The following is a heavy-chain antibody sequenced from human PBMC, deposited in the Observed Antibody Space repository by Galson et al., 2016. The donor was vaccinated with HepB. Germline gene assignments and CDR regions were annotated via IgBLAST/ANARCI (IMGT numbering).Heavy chain of an antibody. J-gene: IGHJ4*02. CDR1: GFSFSSYA. V-gene: IGHV3-48*01. CDR2: ISSSSSVI. Sequence: SLRLSCAASGFSFSSYAMNWVRQVPGKGLEWVSYISSSSSVIFYADSVKGRFTISTDNAKNSLYLQMNSLRAEDTAVYYCARGAYNSGPFFDYWGQGTLVTVSS. CDR3: ARGAYNSGPFFDY. D-gene: IGHD6-19*01.